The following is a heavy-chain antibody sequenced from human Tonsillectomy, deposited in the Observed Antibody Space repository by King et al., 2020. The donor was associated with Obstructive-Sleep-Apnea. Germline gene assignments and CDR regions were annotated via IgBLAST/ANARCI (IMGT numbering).Heavy chain of an antibody. CDR1: GFTFGDYA. V-gene: IGHV3-49*03. CDR3: TRGKYCGGDCSVGYFDY. J-gene: IGHJ4*02. Sequence: VQLVESGGGLVQPGRSLRLSCTASGFTFGDYAMSWFRQAPGKGLEWVGFIRSKAYGGTTEYAGSVKGRFTISRDDSKSIAYLQMNSLKTEDTAVYYCTRGKYCGGDCSVGYFDYWGQGTLVTVSS. CDR2: IRSKAYGGTT. D-gene: IGHD2-21*02.